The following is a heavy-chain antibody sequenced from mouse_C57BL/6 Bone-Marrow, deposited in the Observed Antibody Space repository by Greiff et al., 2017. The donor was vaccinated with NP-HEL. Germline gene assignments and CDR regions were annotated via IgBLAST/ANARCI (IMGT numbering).Heavy chain of an antibody. CDR1: GYTFTSYW. D-gene: IGHD2-4*01. V-gene: IGHV1-74*01. Sequence: QVQLQQPGAELVKPGASVKVSCKASGYTFTSYWMHWVKQRPGQGLEWIGRIHPSDSDTTYNQKFKGKATLTVDKSSSTAYMQLSSLTSEDSAVYYCAIPLYYDYDVPYWYFDVWGTGTTATVSS. CDR3: AIPLYYDYDVPYWYFDV. J-gene: IGHJ1*03. CDR2: IHPSDSDT.